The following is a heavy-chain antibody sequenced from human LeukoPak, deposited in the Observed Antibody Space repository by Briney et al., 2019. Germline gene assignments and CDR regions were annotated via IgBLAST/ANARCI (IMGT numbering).Heavy chain of an antibody. CDR2: ISGISGSTT. J-gene: IGHJ6*02. V-gene: IGHV3-23*01. D-gene: IGHD3-10*01. Sequence: GGSLRLPCAASGFNFGDHAMRWVRQAPGKGLEWVAAISGISGSTTIYADSVKGRFTVSRDNSKSTLYLQMNSLRAEDTALYFCAKNYASGRGVPYGMDVWGQGTTVTVAS. CDR3: AKNYASGRGVPYGMDV. CDR1: GFNFGDHA.